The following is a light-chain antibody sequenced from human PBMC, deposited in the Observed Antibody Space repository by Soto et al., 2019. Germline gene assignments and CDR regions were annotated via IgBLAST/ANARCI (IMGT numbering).Light chain of an antibody. J-gene: IGKJ2*01. Sequence: DIQMTQSPSSLSASVGDRVTITCRASQSISSYLNWYQQKPGKAPKLLIYAASSLQSGVPSRFSGRGSGTEFTLTISSLPPEDFATYFCQQSYSTPFFGQGTKLEIK. CDR1: QSISSY. CDR2: AAS. V-gene: IGKV1-39*01. CDR3: QQSYSTPF.